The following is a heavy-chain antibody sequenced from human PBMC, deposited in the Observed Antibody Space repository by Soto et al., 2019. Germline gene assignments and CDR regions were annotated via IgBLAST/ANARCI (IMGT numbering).Heavy chain of an antibody. CDR3: ARWWSGSRQGFDP. CDR2: IYYSGST. D-gene: IGHD3-3*01. J-gene: IGHJ5*02. V-gene: IGHV4-31*03. Sequence: QVQLQESGPGLVKPSQTLSLTCTVSGGSIGSGDYYWSWIRQHPGKGLEWIGYIYYSGSTYYNPSLKSRVTISVDTPKNQLSLKLSSVTAADTTVYYCARWWSGSRQGFDPWGQGTLFTVSS. CDR1: GGSIGSGDYY.